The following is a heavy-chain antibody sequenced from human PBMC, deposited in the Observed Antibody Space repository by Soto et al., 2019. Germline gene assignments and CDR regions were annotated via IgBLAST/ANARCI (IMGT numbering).Heavy chain of an antibody. CDR1: GFTFSSYA. CDR2: ISGSGGST. CDR3: AKGGYDILTGGFDY. J-gene: IGHJ4*02. D-gene: IGHD3-9*01. V-gene: IGHV3-23*01. Sequence: GGSLRLSCAASGFTFSSYAMSWVRQAPGKGLEWVSAISGSGGSTYYADSVKGRSTISRDNSKNTLYLQMNSLRAEDTAVYYCAKGGYDILTGGFDYWGQGTLVTVSS.